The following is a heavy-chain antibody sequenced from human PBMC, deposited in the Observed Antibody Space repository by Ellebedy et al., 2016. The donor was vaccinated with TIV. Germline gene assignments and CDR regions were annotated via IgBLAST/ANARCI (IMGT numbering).Heavy chain of an antibody. V-gene: IGHV4-39*01. CDR1: GGSISSSSHY. CDR2: IYYTGST. Sequence: GSLRLSCSVSGGSISSSSHYWGWIRQPPGKGLEWIGSIYYTGSTYYNPSLKSRVTISVDTSKNQFSLNLNSLTAADTAVYYCARQGPSITMVRGVNWFDPWGQGTLVTVSS. D-gene: IGHD3-10*01. CDR3: ARQGPSITMVRGVNWFDP. J-gene: IGHJ5*02.